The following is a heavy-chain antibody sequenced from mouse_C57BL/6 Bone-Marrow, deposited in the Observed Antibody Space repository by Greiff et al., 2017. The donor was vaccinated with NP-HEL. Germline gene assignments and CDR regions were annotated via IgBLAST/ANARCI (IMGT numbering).Heavy chain of an antibody. D-gene: IGHD1-1*01. J-gene: IGHJ2*01. Sequence: EVKVVESGGGLVQPGGSLKLSCAASGFTFSDYYMYWVRQTPEKRLEWVAYISNGGGSTYYPDTVKGRFTISRDSAKNTLYLQMSRLKSEDTAMYYCASSTVVASFDYWGQGTTLTVSS. V-gene: IGHV5-12*01. CDR1: GFTFSDYY. CDR3: ASSTVVASFDY. CDR2: ISNGGGST.